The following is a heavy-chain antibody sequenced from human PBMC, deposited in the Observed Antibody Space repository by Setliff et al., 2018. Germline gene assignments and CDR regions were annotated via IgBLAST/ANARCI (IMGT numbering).Heavy chain of an antibody. Sequence: ETLSLTCAVSGGSINGSRNYWAWVRQTPGKAMEWISTIRSNSPTLYYADSVQGRFTISRDNAKNSLYLQMNSLRAEDTAVYYCVKVGIFGGGYFDFWGQGTLVTVSS. CDR2: IRSNSPTL. V-gene: IGHV3-48*01. D-gene: IGHD3-3*01. J-gene: IGHJ4*02. CDR1: GGSINGSR. CDR3: VKVGIFGGGYFDF.